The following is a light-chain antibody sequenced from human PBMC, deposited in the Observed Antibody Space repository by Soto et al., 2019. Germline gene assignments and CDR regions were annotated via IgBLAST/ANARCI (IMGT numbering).Light chain of an antibody. V-gene: IGLV2-8*01. J-gene: IGLJ1*01. CDR2: EVS. CDR3: SSYAGYNNYV. Sequence: QSVLTQPPSASGSPGQSVTISCTGTSSDVGGYDYVSWYQQHPGKAPKVMIYEVSKRPSGVPNRFSGSKSGNTASLTVSGFQAEDEADYYCSSYAGYNNYVFGSGTKVTVL. CDR1: SSDVGGYDY.